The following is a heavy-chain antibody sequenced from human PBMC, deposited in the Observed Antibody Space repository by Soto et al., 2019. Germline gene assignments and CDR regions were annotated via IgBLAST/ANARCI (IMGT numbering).Heavy chain of an antibody. J-gene: IGHJ5*02. Sequence: ASVKVSCKTSGYIFTNYGISWVRQAPGQGLEWMGWISAYNGNTNYAQKFQGRVTMTTDTSTSTAYMELRSLRSDDTAMYYCARSGDRIQLWLSWFDPWGQGTLVTAPQ. CDR3: ARSGDRIQLWLSWFDP. CDR1: GYIFTNYG. V-gene: IGHV1-18*01. CDR2: ISAYNGNT. D-gene: IGHD5-18*01.